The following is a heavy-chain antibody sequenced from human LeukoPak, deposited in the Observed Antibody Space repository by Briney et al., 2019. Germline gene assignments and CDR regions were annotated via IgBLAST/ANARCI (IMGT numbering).Heavy chain of an antibody. V-gene: IGHV1-8*01. CDR3: ARPRSTWYTDSFDI. Sequence: GASVKVSCKASGYTFTSYDINWVRQATGQGLEWMGWMNPNSGNTDYAQKFQGRVTLTRDTSISTVYMELSGLISEDTAVYYCARPRSTWYTDSFDIWGQGTMVTVSS. CDR2: MNPNSGNT. D-gene: IGHD6-13*01. CDR1: GYTFTSYD. J-gene: IGHJ3*02.